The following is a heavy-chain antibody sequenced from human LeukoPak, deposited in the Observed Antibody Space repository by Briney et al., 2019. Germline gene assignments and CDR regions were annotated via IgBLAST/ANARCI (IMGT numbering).Heavy chain of an antibody. D-gene: IGHD2-15*01. CDR1: GFTFSDYA. J-gene: IGHJ6*03. CDR3: ASGPAPYYYYYMDV. CDR2: ISSNGGSI. Sequence: PGGSLRLSCAASGFTFSDYAMHWVRQAPGKELEYVSAISSNGGSIHYANSVKGRFTISRDNSKNTLYLQMDSLRAEDTAVYYCASGPAPYYYYYMDVWGKGTTVTVSS. V-gene: IGHV3-64*01.